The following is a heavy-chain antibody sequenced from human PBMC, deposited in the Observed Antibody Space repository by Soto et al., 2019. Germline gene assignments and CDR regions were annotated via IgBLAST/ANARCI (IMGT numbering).Heavy chain of an antibody. Sequence: QLQLQESGPGLVKPSQTLSLTCAVSGGSVSATGHAWSWVRQPPGQGLEWIGNFYDDGSTYYNPSLTSRVTISVDASRNYLSLKLSSVTVADTAVYFCARERDCRGGDCSRGAFYYYSMDLWGQGTMVTVSS. D-gene: IGHD2-21*02. CDR3: ARERDCRGGDCSRGAFYYYSMDL. V-gene: IGHV4-30-2*01. J-gene: IGHJ6*02. CDR2: FYDDGST. CDR1: GGSVSATGHA.